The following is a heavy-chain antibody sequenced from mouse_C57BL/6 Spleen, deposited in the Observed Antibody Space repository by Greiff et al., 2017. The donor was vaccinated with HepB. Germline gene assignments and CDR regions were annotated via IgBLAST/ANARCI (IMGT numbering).Heavy chain of an antibody. D-gene: IGHD2-2*01. Sequence: QVKLMESGPGLVAPSQSLSITCTVSGFSLTSYGVHWVRQPPGKGLEWLVVIWSDGSTTYNSALKSRLSISKDNSKSQVFLKMNSLQTDDTAMYYCARHGDGYDSWFAYWGQGTLVTVSA. CDR3: ARHGDGYDSWFAY. V-gene: IGHV2-6-1*01. J-gene: IGHJ3*01. CDR1: GFSLTSYG. CDR2: IWSDGST.